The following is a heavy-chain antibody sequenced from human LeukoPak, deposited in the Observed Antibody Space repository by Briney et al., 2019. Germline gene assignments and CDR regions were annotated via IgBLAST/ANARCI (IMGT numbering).Heavy chain of an antibody. V-gene: IGHV1-18*01. CDR3: ARCCDFWSGAFGAADDY. Sequence: GASVKVSCKASGYTFTSYGISWVRQAPGQGLEWMGWISAHNGNTNYAQKLQGRVTMTTDTSTSTAYMELRSLRSDDTAVYYCARCCDFWSGAFGAADDYWGQGTLVTVSS. J-gene: IGHJ4*02. CDR1: GYTFTSYG. CDR2: ISAHNGNT. D-gene: IGHD3-3*01.